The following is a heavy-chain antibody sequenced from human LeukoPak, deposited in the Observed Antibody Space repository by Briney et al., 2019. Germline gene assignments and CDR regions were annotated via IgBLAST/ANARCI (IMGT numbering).Heavy chain of an antibody. V-gene: IGHV5-10-1*01. CDR1: GYSFTSYW. CDR3: ASQGPGYCSGGSCYSPFDI. Sequence: GESLKISCKGSGYSFTSYWISWVRQMPGKGLEWMGRIDPSDSYTNYSPSFQGHVTISADKSISTAYLQWSSLKASDTAMYYCASQGPGYCSGGSCYSPFDIWGQGTMVTVSS. D-gene: IGHD2-15*01. CDR2: IDPSDSYT. J-gene: IGHJ3*02.